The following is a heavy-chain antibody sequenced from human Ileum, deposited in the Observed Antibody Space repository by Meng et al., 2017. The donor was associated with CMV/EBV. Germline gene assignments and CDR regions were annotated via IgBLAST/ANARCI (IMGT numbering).Heavy chain of an antibody. CDR3: AGGRWKTVVKPAGYYFDD. V-gene: IGHV3-7*01. Sequence: GESLKISCAASGFTLTNYWMSWVRQAAGKGLEWVASIKQDESGKYYVDSVVGRFTISRDIVKNSLFLQMNSLRTEDTAVYYCAGGRWKTVVKPAGYYFDDWGQGTLVTVSS. CDR2: IKQDESGK. J-gene: IGHJ4*02. D-gene: IGHD2-2*01. CDR1: GFTLTNYW.